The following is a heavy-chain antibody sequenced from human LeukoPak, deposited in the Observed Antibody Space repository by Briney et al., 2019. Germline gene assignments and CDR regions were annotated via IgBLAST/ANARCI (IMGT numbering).Heavy chain of an antibody. D-gene: IGHD6-13*01. V-gene: IGHV3-30*02. CDR1: GFTFSRYD. CDR2: IRYDGSNK. CDR3: AKADSSSWFSPFDY. J-gene: IGHJ4*02. Sequence: GGSLRLSCADSGFTFSRYDMSWVRQAPGKGLEGVAFIRYDGSNKYYADSVKGRFTISRDNSKNTLYLQMNSLRAEDTAVYYCAKADSSSWFSPFDYWGQGTLVTVSS.